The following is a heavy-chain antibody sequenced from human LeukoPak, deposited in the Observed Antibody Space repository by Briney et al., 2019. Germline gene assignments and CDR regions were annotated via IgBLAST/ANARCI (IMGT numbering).Heavy chain of an antibody. J-gene: IGHJ5*02. CDR2: INPNYGGT. CDR1: ESRFAVYY. V-gene: IGHV1-2*02. Sequence: ASVKVSYTPSESRFAVYYIHWVRQAPGQGLEWMGWINPNYGGTNYAQKFQGRVTMARETSISTAYMELLGLKFDDTALYYCVRGPSLPGDWFDPWGQGTLVTVSS. CDR3: VRGPSLPGDWFDP. D-gene: IGHD1-26*01.